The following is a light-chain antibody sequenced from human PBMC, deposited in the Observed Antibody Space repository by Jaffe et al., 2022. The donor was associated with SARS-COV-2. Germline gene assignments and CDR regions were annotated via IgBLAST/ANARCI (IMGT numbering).Light chain of an antibody. V-gene: IGKV3-15*01. J-gene: IGKJ1*01. Sequence: EIVLTQSPATLSVSPGERATLSCGASQSVSRDLAWYQQKPGQAPRLLIYGASTRATGTPARFSGSGSGTEFTLTISSLQSEDFAVYYCQQYNSWRTFGQGTKVEIK. CDR3: QQYNSWRT. CDR2: GAS. CDR1: QSVSRD.